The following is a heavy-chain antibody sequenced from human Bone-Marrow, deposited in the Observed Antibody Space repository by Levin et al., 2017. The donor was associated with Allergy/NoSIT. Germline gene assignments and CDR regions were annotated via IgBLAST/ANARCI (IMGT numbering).Heavy chain of an antibody. CDR1: GFSFTTYW. CDR2: IYAGDSDT. D-gene: IGHD3-3*01. Sequence: KVSCEGSGFSFTTYWIAWVRQMPGKGLEWMGVIYAGDSDTRYSPSFQGQVTISADKSISTAYLQWSSLKASDTAMYYCASAKYFSTSFDYWGQGTLVTVSS. J-gene: IGHJ4*02. V-gene: IGHV5-51*01. CDR3: ASAKYFSTSFDY.